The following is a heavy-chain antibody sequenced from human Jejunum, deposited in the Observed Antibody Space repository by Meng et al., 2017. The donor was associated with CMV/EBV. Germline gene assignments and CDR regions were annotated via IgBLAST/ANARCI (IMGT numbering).Heavy chain of an antibody. J-gene: IGHJ4*02. CDR3: AKDEGVGTTSRFDS. CDR1: GFPFSSYA. V-gene: IGHV3-23*01. CDR2: ISGSSGST. Sequence: SGFPFSSYAMSWVRQAPGKGLEWVSGISGSSGSTYYADSVKGRFTISRDNSKNTLYLQMNSLRAEDTAVYYCAKDEGVGTTSRFDSWGQGTLVTVSS. D-gene: IGHD1-26*01.